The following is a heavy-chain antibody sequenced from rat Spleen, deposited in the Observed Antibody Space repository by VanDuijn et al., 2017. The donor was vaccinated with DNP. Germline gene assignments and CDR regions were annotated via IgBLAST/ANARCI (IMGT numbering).Heavy chain of an antibody. CDR2: ITYDGGTT. V-gene: IGHV5-29*01. Sequence: VQLKESGPGLVQSSQTLSLTCTVSGFSLTTNSVHWVRQPPGKGLEWVATITYDGGTTYYRGSVKGRFTISRDDARSTLYLQMNSLRSEDMATYYCVRWNSGHFDYWGQGVMVTVSS. D-gene: IGHD4-3*01. CDR3: VRWNSGHFDY. J-gene: IGHJ2*01. CDR1: GFSLTTNS.